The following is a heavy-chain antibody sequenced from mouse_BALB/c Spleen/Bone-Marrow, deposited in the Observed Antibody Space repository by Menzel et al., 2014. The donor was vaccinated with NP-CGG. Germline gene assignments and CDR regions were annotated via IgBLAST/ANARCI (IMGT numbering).Heavy chain of an antibody. J-gene: IGHJ4*01. D-gene: IGHD1-1*01. V-gene: IGHV1-62-2*01. Sequence: QVHVKQSGAELVKPGASVELSCKASGYTFTEYIIHWVKQRSGQGLEWIGWFYPGSGSIKYNEKFKDKATLTADKSSSTVYMELSRLTSEDSAVYFCARHEKANHGNYAMDYWGQGTSVTVSS. CDR3: ARHEKANHGNYAMDY. CDR2: FYPGSGSI. CDR1: GYTFTEYI.